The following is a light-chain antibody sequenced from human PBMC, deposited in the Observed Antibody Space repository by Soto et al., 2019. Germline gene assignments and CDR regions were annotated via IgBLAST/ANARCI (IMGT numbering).Light chain of an antibody. V-gene: IGLV1-51*01. Sequence: QSVLTQPPSVSAAPGQKVTISCSGSSSNIGNNYVSWYQQLPGTAPKVLIYDNNKRPSGIPDRFSGSKSGTSATLGITGLQTGDEADYHCGTWDSSLTAWVFGGGTKVTVL. J-gene: IGLJ3*02. CDR1: SSNIGNNY. CDR2: DNN. CDR3: GTWDSSLTAWV.